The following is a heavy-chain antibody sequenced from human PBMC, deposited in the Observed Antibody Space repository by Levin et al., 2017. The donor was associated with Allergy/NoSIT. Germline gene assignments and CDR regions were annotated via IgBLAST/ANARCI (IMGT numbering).Heavy chain of an antibody. Sequence: KPGESLKISCKGSTYSFSTYWIGWVRQMPGKGLEWMGSIYPGDSETRDSPSFRGQVTMSADKSIDTAYLQWNSLKTSDTAMYYCARLSDLGLVGASSRGLDVWGQGTMVTVSS. D-gene: IGHD1-26*01. CDR3: ARLSDLGLVGASSRGLDV. CDR2: IYPGDSET. J-gene: IGHJ3*01. CDR1: TYSFSTYW. V-gene: IGHV5-51*01.